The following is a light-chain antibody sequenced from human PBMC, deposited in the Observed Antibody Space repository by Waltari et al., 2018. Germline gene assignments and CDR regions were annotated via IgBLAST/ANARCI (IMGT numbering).Light chain of an antibody. Sequence: SYELTQPPSVSVSPGQTASITCSGPALSTKYAYWYHQKSGQAPVLVIFEDSKRPSGIPERISGSSAGTMATLTLSGAQLEDEGDYYCLSPDSSGTYVVFGGGTKLTVL. CDR1: ALSTKY. J-gene: IGLJ2*01. V-gene: IGLV3-10*01. CDR2: EDS. CDR3: LSPDSSGTYVV.